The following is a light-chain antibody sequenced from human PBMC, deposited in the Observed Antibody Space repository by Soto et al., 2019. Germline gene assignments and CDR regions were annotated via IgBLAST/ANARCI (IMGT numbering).Light chain of an antibody. CDR2: GNS. CDR3: QSYDSSLSAVV. V-gene: IGLV1-40*01. CDR1: SSNIGAGYD. J-gene: IGLJ2*01. Sequence: QSVLTQPPSVSGAPGQRVTISCTGSSSNIGAGYDVHWYQHLPGTAPKLFIYGNSNRPSGVPNRFSGSKSGTSASLAITGLQAENDADYYCQSYDSSLSAVVFGGGTKLTVL.